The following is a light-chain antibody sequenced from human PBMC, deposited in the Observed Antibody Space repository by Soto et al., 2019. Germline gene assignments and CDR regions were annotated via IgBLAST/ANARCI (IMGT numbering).Light chain of an antibody. V-gene: IGLV2-23*02. CDR3: CSYAGSRTHVL. J-gene: IGLJ2*01. CDR1: SSDVGSYNL. CDR2: EVS. Sequence: QSVLTQPASVSGSPGQSITISCIGTSSDVGSYNLVSWYQQHPGKAPKVLIYEVSERPSGVSNRFSGSKSGNTASLTISGLQAEDEAEYYCCSYAGSRTHVLFGGGTQLTV.